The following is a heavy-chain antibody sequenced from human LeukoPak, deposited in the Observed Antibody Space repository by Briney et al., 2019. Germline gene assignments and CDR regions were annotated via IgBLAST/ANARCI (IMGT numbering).Heavy chain of an antibody. CDR3: AKRSRDGYSSPIDY. CDR2: ISGSGGST. J-gene: IGHJ4*02. Sequence: PGGSLRLSCAASGFTFSSYAMSWVRQAPGKGLEWVSAISGSGGSTYYADSVKGRFTISRDNSKNTLYLQMNSLRAEDTAVYYCAKRSRDGYSSPIDYWGQGTLVTVSS. CDR1: GFTFSSYA. V-gene: IGHV3-23*01. D-gene: IGHD5-24*01.